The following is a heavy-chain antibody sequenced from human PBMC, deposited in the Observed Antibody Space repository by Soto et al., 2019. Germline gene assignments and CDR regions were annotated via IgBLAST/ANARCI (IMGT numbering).Heavy chain of an antibody. CDR3: AYSSSWSFDY. Sequence: QVQLQQWGAGLLKPSETLSLTCAVYGGSFSGYYWSWIRQPPGKGLEWIGEINHSGSTNYNPSLKXXVXIXXDTSKNQFSLKLSSVTAADTAVYYCAYSSSWSFDYWGQGTLVTVSS. J-gene: IGHJ4*02. V-gene: IGHV4-34*01. CDR2: INHSGST. CDR1: GGSFSGYY. D-gene: IGHD6-13*01.